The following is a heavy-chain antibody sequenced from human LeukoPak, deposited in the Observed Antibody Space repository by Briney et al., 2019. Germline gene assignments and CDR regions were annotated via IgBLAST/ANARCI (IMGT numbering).Heavy chain of an antibody. CDR3: ARERLGVVIFDDAFDV. D-gene: IGHD3-3*01. V-gene: IGHV3-64*02. J-gene: IGHJ3*01. Sequence: GGSLRLSCAASGFTLTSYVMHWVRQTPGKGLEYFSAISNNGANTYYTASVKGRFIISRDISKNTLYLQMGSLRGDDMGVYYCARERLGVVIFDDAFDVWGQGTMVTVSS. CDR1: GFTLTSYV. CDR2: ISNNGANT.